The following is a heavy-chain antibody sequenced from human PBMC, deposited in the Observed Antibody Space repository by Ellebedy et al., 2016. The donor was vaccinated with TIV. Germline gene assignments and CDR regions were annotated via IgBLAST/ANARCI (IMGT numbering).Heavy chain of an antibody. CDR3: ARGYDSSGSPTVRYFQH. Sequence: AASVKVSCKASGYTFTSYDINWVRQAPGQGLEWMGWMNPNSGNTGYAQKFQGRITMTRNTSISTAYMELSSLRSEDTAVYYCARGYDSSGSPTVRYFQHWGQGTLVTVSS. CDR1: GYTFTSYD. V-gene: IGHV1-8*01. CDR2: MNPNSGNT. J-gene: IGHJ1*01. D-gene: IGHD3-22*01.